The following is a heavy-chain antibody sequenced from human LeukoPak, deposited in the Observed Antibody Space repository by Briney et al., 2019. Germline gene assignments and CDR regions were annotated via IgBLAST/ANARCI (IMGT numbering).Heavy chain of an antibody. V-gene: IGHV3-30*04. Sequence: GGSLRLSCAASGFTFSSYAMHWVRQAPGKGLEWVAVISHDGSNKYYADSVKGRFTVSRDNSKNTLYLQMNSLRAEDTAVYYCASDQHTSWGQGTLVTVSS. J-gene: IGHJ5*02. CDR2: ISHDGSNK. CDR3: ASDQHTS. D-gene: IGHD2-21*01. CDR1: GFTFSSYA.